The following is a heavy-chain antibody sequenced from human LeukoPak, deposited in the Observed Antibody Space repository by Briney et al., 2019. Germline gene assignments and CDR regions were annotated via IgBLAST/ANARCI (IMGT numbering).Heavy chain of an antibody. CDR1: GGSISSYY. CDR3: AREVGYSNYFDY. CDR2: IYYSGST. J-gene: IGHJ4*02. V-gene: IGHV4-59*01. D-gene: IGHD2-15*01. Sequence: SETLSLTCTVSGGSISSYYWSWIRQPPGKGLEWIGYIYYSGSTNYNPSLTSRVTISVDTSKNQFSLKLSSVTAADTAVYYCAREVGYSNYFDYWGQVTLVTVSS.